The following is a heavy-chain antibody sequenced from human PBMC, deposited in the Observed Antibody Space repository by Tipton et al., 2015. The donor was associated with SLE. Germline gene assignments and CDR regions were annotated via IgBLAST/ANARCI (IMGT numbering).Heavy chain of an antibody. CDR3: ARVEGRELTLNDAFNI. V-gene: IGHV4-34*01. CDR2: INHSGST. CDR1: GGSFSGYY. J-gene: IGHJ3*02. Sequence: TLSLTCAVYGGSFSGYYWSWIRQPPGKGLEWIGEINHSGSTNYNPSLKSRVTMAVDKSKNQLSLKVGSVTAADTAVYYCARVEGRELTLNDAFNIWGQGTMVTVSS. D-gene: IGHD1-26*01.